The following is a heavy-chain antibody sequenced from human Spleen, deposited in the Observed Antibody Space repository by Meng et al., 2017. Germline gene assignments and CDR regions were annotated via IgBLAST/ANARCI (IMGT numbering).Heavy chain of an antibody. J-gene: IGHJ4*02. CDR1: GFTVSSNY. D-gene: IGHD6-19*01. V-gene: IGHV3-66*04. Sequence: LTCAASGFTVSSNYMSWVRQAPGKGLEWVSVIYSGGSTYYADSVKGRFTISRDTSKNTLYLQMNSLRDDDTAVYYCARQYSSGWNDYWGQGTLVTVSS. CDR3: ARQYSSGWNDY. CDR2: IYSGGST.